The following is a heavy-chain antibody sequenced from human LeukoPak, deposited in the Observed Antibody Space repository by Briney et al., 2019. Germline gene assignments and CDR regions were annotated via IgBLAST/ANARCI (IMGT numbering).Heavy chain of an antibody. CDR2: IKQDGSEK. D-gene: IGHD3-10*01. CDR1: GFTFSGYW. Sequence: GGSLRLSCAASGFTFSGYWMSWVRQAPGKGLEWVANIKQDGSEKYYVDSVKGRFTISRDNAKNSLYLQMNSLRAEDTAVYYCAKDYYALLWFGEFNRKYYFDYWGQGTLVTVSS. J-gene: IGHJ4*02. CDR3: AKDYYALLWFGEFNRKYYFDY. V-gene: IGHV3-7*03.